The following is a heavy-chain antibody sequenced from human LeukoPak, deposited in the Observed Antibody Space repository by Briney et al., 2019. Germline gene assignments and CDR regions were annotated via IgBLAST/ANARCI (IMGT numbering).Heavy chain of an antibody. CDR1: GGTFSSYA. CDR3: ARGDGPILRFND. CDR2: TIPIFGTA. V-gene: IGHV1-69*13. D-gene: IGHD3-3*01. Sequence: VASVKVSCKASGGTFSSYAISWVRQAPGQGLEWMGGTIPIFGTANYAQKSQGRVTITADESTSTAYMELSSLRSEDTAVYYCARGDGPILRFNDWGQGTLVTVSS. J-gene: IGHJ4*02.